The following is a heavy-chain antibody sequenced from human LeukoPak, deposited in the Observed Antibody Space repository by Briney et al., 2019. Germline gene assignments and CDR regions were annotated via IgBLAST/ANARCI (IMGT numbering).Heavy chain of an antibody. CDR3: TREARAGNWFDP. Sequence: ASVKVSCKASGYTFNNYYIHWVRQAPGQGLEWMGWINPDSGATKYAEKFQGRVTMTRDASIRTVYMELSRLTSDYTAVFYCTREARAGNWFDPWGQGVLVTVSS. J-gene: IGHJ5*02. CDR2: INPDSGAT. CDR1: GYTFNNYY. D-gene: IGHD5-12*01. V-gene: IGHV1-2*02.